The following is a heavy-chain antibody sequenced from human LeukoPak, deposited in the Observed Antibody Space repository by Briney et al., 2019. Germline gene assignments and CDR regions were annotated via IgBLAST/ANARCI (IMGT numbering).Heavy chain of an antibody. Sequence: SETLSLTCTVSGGSISSGDYYWSWIRQPPGKGLEWIGYIYFSGSTYYNPSLKSRVTISVDTSKNRFSLKLSSVTAADTAVYYCARASGDLYLSDYWGQGTLVTVSS. J-gene: IGHJ4*02. CDR1: GGSISSGDYY. CDR3: ARASGDLYLSDY. CDR2: IYFSGST. D-gene: IGHD4-17*01. V-gene: IGHV4-30-4*01.